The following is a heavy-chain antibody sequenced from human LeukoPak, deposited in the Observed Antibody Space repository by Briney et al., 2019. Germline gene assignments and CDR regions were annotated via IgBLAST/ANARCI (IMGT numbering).Heavy chain of an antibody. CDR2: IYYSGRT. CDR3: ARRRYYDGSGYLE. D-gene: IGHD3-22*01. CDR1: GDSVSRSYSY. V-gene: IGHV4-39*02. J-gene: IGHJ1*01. Sequence: TSETLSFTCSVSGDSVSRSYSYWDWIRQPPGKGLEGIGTIYYSGRTYYSPSLKSRVTMSVDPSNNHFSLNLRSVTAADTALYCCARRRYYDGSGYLEWGQGTLLSVSS.